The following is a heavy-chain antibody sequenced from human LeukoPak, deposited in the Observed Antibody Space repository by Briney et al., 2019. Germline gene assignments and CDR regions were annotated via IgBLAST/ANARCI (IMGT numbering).Heavy chain of an antibody. CDR3: ARDSFETDIDY. CDR1: GFLFSRYW. D-gene: IGHD1-14*01. CDR2: IKEDGNEK. J-gene: IGHJ4*02. V-gene: IGHV3-7*01. Sequence: GGSLRLSCAASGFLFSRYWMSWVRQAPGKGLEWVANIKEDGNEKYYVESMKGRFTISRDNVKNSLYLQINSLRAEDTAVYYCARDSFETDIDYWGQGTLVTVSS.